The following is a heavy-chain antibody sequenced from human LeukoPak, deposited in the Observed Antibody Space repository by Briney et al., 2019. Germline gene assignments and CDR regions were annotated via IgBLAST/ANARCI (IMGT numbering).Heavy chain of an antibody. J-gene: IGHJ3*02. V-gene: IGHV3-48*04. D-gene: IGHD3-22*01. CDR1: GITFSSYA. CDR3: ARDPYYYDSSGYYKPIAGDAFDI. Sequence: SGGSLRLSCAASGITFSSYAMHWVRQAPGKGLEWVSYISSSGSTIYYADSVKGRFTISRDNAKNSLYLQMNSLRAEDTAVYYCARDPYYYDSSGYYKPIAGDAFDIWGQGTMVTVSS. CDR2: ISSSGSTI.